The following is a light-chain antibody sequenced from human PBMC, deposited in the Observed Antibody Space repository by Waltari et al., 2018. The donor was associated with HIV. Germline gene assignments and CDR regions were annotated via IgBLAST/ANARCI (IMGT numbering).Light chain of an antibody. CDR3: AAWDDSLNCWV. CDR1: RSNIGSNT. V-gene: IGLV1-44*01. CDR2: SNN. J-gene: IGLJ3*02. Sequence: QSVLTQPPSASGTPGQRVTISCSGSRSNIGSNTVSWYQQLPGTAPKLFCYSNNQRPAGVPDRFSGSKSGTSASLAISGLQSEDEADYYCAAWDDSLNCWVFGGGTKLTVV.